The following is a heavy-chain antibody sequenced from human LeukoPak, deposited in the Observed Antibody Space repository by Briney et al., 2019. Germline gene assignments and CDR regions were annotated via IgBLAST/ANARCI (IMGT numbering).Heavy chain of an antibody. Sequence: PSETLSLTCAVYGGSFSGYYWSWIRQHPGKGLEWIGYIYYSGSTYYNPSLKSRVTISVDTSKNQFSLKLSSVTAADTAVYYCARGVVPAAFYFDYWGQGTLVTVSS. CDR1: GGSFSGYY. CDR2: IYYSGST. CDR3: ARGVVPAAFYFDY. J-gene: IGHJ4*02. V-gene: IGHV4-31*11. D-gene: IGHD2-2*01.